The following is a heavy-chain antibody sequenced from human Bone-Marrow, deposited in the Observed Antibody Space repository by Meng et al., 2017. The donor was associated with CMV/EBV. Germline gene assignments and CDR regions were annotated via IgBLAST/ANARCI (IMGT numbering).Heavy chain of an antibody. V-gene: IGHV3-23*01. CDR2: ISGSDDGT. CDR1: GFAVCNKA. D-gene: IGHD6-19*01. Sequence: SCVGAGFAVCNKAKTWVRQGQRKEMEWITTISGSDDGTYYADSVKDRFTISRDNSKNTLYVQMSSLGGEDTAVYYCARRQWPFYFDSRGQGTLVTVSS. J-gene: IGHJ4*02. CDR3: ARRQWPFYFDS.